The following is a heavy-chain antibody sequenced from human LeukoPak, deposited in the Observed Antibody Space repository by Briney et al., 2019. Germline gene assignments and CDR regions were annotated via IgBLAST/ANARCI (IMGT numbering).Heavy chain of an antibody. CDR2: INHSGST. V-gene: IGHV4-34*01. CDR1: GGSFSGYY. D-gene: IGHD3-3*01. J-gene: IGHJ4*02. CDR3: ARSPYYDFWSGYRDY. Sequence: SETLSLTCAVYGGSFSGYYWSWIRQPPGKGLEWIGEINHSGSTNYNPSLKSRVTISVDTSKNQFSLKLSSVTAADTAVYYCARSPYYDFWSGYRDYWGQGTLVTVPS.